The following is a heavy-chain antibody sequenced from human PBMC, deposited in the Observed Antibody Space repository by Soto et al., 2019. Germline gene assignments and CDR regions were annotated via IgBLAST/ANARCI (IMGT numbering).Heavy chain of an antibody. CDR3: ARDCGYGDYYFDY. CDR2: INPNSGGT. CDR1: GYTFTVYY. D-gene: IGHD4-17*01. Sequence: ASVKVSCKASGYTFTVYYMHWVRQAPGQGLEWMGWINPNSGGTNYAQKFQGWVTMTGDTSISTAYMELSRLRSDDTAVYYCARDCGYGDYYFDYWGQGTLVTVSS. J-gene: IGHJ4*02. V-gene: IGHV1-2*04.